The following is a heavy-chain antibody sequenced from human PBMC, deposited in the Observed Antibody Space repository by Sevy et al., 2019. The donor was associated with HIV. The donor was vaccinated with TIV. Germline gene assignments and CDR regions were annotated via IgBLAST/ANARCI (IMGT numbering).Heavy chain of an antibody. CDR2: MYHSGST. D-gene: IGHD3-3*01. Sequence: SETLSLTCTVSGDSITRYFWSWIRQPPGKGLEWIGYMYHSGSTNYNPSLKRRVSLSIDTSKNEFSLTLSSVTAADTAVYYCARDYRRDFRSGYSNYFDPWGPGILVTVSS. J-gene: IGHJ5*02. CDR1: GDSITRYF. V-gene: IGHV4-59*01. CDR3: ARDYRRDFRSGYSNYFDP.